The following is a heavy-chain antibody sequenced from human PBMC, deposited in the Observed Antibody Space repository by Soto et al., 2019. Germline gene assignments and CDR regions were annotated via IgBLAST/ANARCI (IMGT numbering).Heavy chain of an antibody. D-gene: IGHD2-2*01. V-gene: IGHV5-51*01. J-gene: IGHJ3*02. CDR1: GYSFTSYW. CDR2: IYPGDSDT. CDR3: AVVVPAAMMVLGAFDI. Sequence: PGESLKISCKGSGYSFTSYWIGWVRQMPGKGLEWMGIIYPGDSDTRYSPSFQGQVTISADKPISTAYLQWSSLKASDTAMYYCAVVVPAAMMVLGAFDIWGQGTMVTVSS.